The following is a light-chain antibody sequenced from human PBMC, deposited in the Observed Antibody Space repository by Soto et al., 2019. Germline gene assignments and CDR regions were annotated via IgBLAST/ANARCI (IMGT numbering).Light chain of an antibody. CDR3: QKYNNAPRT. Sequence: DIQMTQPPSSLSASVGDTVTITCRASQGISNYLAWYQQKPEQVPNLLIYAASTLQSGVPSRCSGSRSGTDVTLTISSLRPDDVATYYCQKYNNAPRTFGQGTKVEI. V-gene: IGKV1-27*01. CDR2: AAS. J-gene: IGKJ1*01. CDR1: QGISNY.